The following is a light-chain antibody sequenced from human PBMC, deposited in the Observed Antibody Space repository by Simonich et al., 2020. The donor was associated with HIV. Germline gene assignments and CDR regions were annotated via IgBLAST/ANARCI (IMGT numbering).Light chain of an antibody. Sequence: DIVMTQSPDSLAVSLGERATINCKSSQSVLYSSNNKNYLACYQQKPGQPPKLLIYWASTRESGVPDLFSGSGSGTDFTLTISSLQAEDVAIYYCQQYYSTPSFGQGTKVEIK. CDR1: QSVLYSSNNKNY. V-gene: IGKV4-1*01. J-gene: IGKJ1*01. CDR3: QQYYSTPS. CDR2: WAS.